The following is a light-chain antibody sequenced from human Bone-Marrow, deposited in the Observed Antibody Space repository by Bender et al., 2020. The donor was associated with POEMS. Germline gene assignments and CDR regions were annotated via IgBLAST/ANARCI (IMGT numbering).Light chain of an antibody. CDR1: SSDVGGYNY. CDR2: DVS. V-gene: IGLV2-14*03. CDR3: SSYAGRNNLV. Sequence: QSALTQPASVSGSPGQAITISCTGTSSDVGGYNYVSWYQQHPGKAPKLMIYDVSNRPSGVSNRFSGSKSGNMASLTVSGLQADDEADYYCSSYAGRNNLVFGGGTKLTVL. J-gene: IGLJ2*01.